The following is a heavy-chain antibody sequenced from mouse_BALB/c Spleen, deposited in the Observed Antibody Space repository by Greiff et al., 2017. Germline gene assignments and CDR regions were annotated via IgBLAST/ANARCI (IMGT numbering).Heavy chain of an antibody. CDR3: ARARARCYFDD. J-gene: IGHJ1*01. Sequence: VQLQQSGAELVRPGTSVKVSCKASGYAFTNYWIEWVKQRPGQGLEWIGVIKPGSGGTKYNEKFKGKATLTADKSSSTVYMKLSSLTSDDSAVYFSARARARCYFDDWGEGTTVTVSS. V-gene: IGHV1-54*01. CDR2: IKPGSGGT. CDR1: GYAFTNYW.